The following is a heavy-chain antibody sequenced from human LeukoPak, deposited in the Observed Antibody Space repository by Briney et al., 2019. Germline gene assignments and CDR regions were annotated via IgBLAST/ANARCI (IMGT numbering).Heavy chain of an antibody. J-gene: IGHJ4*02. CDR3: ARDHVYGGADY. Sequence: PGGSLRLSCAASGFSFSNYEMNWVRQAPGKGLEWISYISSSGTTIYYADSVKGRFTISRDNSKSSLFLQMNSLRTEDTALYYCARDHVYGGADYWGQGTLVTVSS. D-gene: IGHD5/OR15-5a*01. CDR1: GFSFSNYE. CDR2: ISSSGTTI. V-gene: IGHV3-48*03.